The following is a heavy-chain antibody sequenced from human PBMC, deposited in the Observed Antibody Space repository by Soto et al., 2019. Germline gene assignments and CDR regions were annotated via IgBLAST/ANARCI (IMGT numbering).Heavy chain of an antibody. CDR2: IYYSAST. CDR1: GGSISGYY. Sequence: LTCTVPGGSISGYYWSWIRQPPGKGLEGRGYIYYSASTNYNTSPKSQFTITVDTAKNQLSLQLSAVNSADTAGYCCARARSSDRIDYWGQGTLVTVSS. CDR3: ARARSSDRIDY. D-gene: IGHD2-15*01. J-gene: IGHJ4*02. V-gene: IGHV4-59*01.